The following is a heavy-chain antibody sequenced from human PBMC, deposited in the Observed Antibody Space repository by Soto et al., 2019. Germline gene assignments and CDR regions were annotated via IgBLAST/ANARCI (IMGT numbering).Heavy chain of an antibody. Sequence: GGSLRLSCAASGFTFSSFWMSWVRQAPGKGLEWVANIKQDGSEKYYVDCVKGRFTISRDNAKNSLYLQMNSLRAEDTAVYYCASAGRKNYDYIWGSYRLYYFDYWGQGTLVPVSS. J-gene: IGHJ4*02. V-gene: IGHV3-7*01. D-gene: IGHD3-16*02. CDR3: ASAGRKNYDYIWGSYRLYYFDY. CDR1: GFTFSSFW. CDR2: IKQDGSEK.